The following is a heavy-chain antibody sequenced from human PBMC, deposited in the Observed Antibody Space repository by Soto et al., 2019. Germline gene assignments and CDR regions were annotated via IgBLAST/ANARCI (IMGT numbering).Heavy chain of an antibody. Sequence: GVLGLSCAASGFPFSSYERNWVRQAPGKGLECIACISSSGTTIYYADSVKGRFAISRDNSKKTLYLKMNSLRLEDTAFYYCVRDSCTGGSCWPNLAPWPTGTLVTVSS. V-gene: IGHV3-48*03. CDR3: VRDSCTGGSCWPNLAP. CDR1: GFPFSSYE. D-gene: IGHD2-15*01. CDR2: ISSSGTTI. J-gene: IGHJ5*02.